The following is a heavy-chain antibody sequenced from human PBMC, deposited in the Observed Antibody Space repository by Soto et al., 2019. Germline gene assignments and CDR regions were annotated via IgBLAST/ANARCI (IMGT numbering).Heavy chain of an antibody. CDR2: IYYSGST. D-gene: IGHD2-15*01. CDR3: ARDGDCSGGDCSLRYGSDV. CDR1: GGSVDSGGYY. V-gene: IGHV4-31*03. J-gene: IGHJ6*02. Sequence: SETLSLTCTVSGGSVDSGGYYWNWIRQHPGKGLEWIGNIYYSGSTSYNPSLKSRVTISIDTSKNQFSLKLTSVTAADTAVYSCARDGDCSGGDCSLRYGSDVWGQGTTVTVSS.